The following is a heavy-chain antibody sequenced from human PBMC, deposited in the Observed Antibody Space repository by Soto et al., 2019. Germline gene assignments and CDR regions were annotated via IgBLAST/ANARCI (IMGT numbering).Heavy chain of an antibody. J-gene: IGHJ6*02. D-gene: IGHD6-6*01. Sequence: ASVKVSCKASGYTLTSYAMHWVRQAPGQRLEWMGWINAGNGNTKYSQKFQGRVTITRDTSASTAYMELSSLRSEDTAVYYCARDRIAARVPYYYYCYGMDVWRQGTTVTVSS. CDR1: GYTLTSYA. CDR2: INAGNGNT. V-gene: IGHV1-3*01. CDR3: ARDRIAARVPYYYYCYGMDV.